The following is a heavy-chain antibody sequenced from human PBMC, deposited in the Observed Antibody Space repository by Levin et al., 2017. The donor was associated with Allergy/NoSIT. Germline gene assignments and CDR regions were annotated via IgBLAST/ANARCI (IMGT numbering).Heavy chain of an antibody. D-gene: IGHD4/OR15-4a*01. CDR1: GFTFSSYA. Sequence: LSLTCAASGFTFSSYAMSWVRQAPGKGLEWVSVISGSGDSTYYADSVKGRFTISRDNSKNTLYLQMNSLRAEDTAVYYCAKDGGASYDHPLDYWGQGTLVTVSS. CDR2: ISGSGDST. V-gene: IGHV3-23*01. J-gene: IGHJ4*02. CDR3: AKDGGASYDHPLDY.